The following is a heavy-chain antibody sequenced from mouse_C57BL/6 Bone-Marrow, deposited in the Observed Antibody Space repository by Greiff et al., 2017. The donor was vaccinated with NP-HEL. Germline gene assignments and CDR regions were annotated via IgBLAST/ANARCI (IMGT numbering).Heavy chain of an antibody. CDR3: ARGGYYVGNYFDY. CDR1: GYTFTSYW. CDR2: INPSNGGT. J-gene: IGHJ2*01. V-gene: IGHV1-53*01. Sequence: VKLQQPGTELVKPGASVKLSCKASGYTFTSYWMHWVKQRPGQGLEWIGNINPSNGGTNYNEKFKSKATLTVDKSSSTAYMQLSSLTSEDSAVYYCARGGYYVGNYFDYWGQGTTLTVSS. D-gene: IGHD2-3*01.